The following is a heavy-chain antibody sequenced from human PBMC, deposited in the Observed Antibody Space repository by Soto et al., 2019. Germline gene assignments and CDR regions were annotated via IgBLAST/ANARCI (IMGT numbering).Heavy chain of an antibody. J-gene: IGHJ4*02. CDR2: ISYDGSNK. CDR1: GFTFSSYA. CDR3: ARDRGVYDILTGLLDY. V-gene: IGHV3-30-3*01. Sequence: GGSLRLSCAASGFTFSSYAMHWVRQAPGKGLEWVAVISYDGSNKYYADSVKGRFTISRDNSKNTLYLQMNSLRAEDTAVYYCARDRGVYDILTGLLDYWGQGTLVTVSS. D-gene: IGHD3-9*01.